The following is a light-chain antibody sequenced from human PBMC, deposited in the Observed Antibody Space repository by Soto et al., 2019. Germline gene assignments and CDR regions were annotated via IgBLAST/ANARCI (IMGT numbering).Light chain of an antibody. V-gene: IGKV1-5*01. CDR2: DAS. CDR3: QQYNTYSPRT. Sequence: DIQMTQSPSTLSASVGDRVTITCRASQSISRRLAWYQQKPGKAPKVLIYDASSMESGVPSRFSGSGSGTEFPLTISSLQPDDFSTYYCQQYNTYSPRTFGQGTKVEIK. CDR1: QSISRR. J-gene: IGKJ1*01.